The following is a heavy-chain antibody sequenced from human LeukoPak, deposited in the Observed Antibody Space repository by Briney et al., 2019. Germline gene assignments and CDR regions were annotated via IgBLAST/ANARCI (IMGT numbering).Heavy chain of an antibody. V-gene: IGHV4-59*01. CDR3: ARGQIAVAGTVDYGMDV. CDR1: GGSISSYC. CDR2: IYYSGST. D-gene: IGHD6-19*01. Sequence: SETLSLTCTVSGGSISSYCWSWIRQPPGKGLEWIGYIYYSGSTNYNPSLKSRVTISVDTSKNQFSLKLSSVTAADTAVYYCARGQIAVAGTVDYGMDVWGKGTTVTVSS. J-gene: IGHJ6*04.